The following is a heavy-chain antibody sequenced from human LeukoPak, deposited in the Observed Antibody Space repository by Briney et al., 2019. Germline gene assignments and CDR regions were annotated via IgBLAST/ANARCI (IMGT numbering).Heavy chain of an antibody. Sequence: ASVKVSRKASGYTFTSYGISWVRQAPGQGLERMGWISAYNGNTNYAQKLQGRVTMTTDTSTSTAYMELRSLRSDDTPVYYCARGFYYHSSGYPPDYWGQGTLVTVS. V-gene: IGHV1-18*01. CDR1: GYTFTSYG. D-gene: IGHD3-22*01. CDR3: ARGFYYHSSGYPPDY. J-gene: IGHJ4*02. CDR2: ISAYNGNT.